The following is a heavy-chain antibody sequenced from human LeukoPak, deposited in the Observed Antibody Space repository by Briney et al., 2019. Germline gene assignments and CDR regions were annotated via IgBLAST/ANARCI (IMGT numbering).Heavy chain of an antibody. CDR1: GGTFSSYA. CDR2: IIPIFGTA. CDR3: ASPARPWNYAWHYYYYYMDV. J-gene: IGHJ6*03. V-gene: IGHV1-69*05. Sequence: GASVKVSCKASGGTFSSYAISWVRQAPGQGLEWMGGIIPIFGTANYAQKFQGRVTITTDESTSTAYMELSSLRSEDTAVYYCASPARPWNYAWHYYYYYMDVWGKGTTVTVSS. D-gene: IGHD1-7*01.